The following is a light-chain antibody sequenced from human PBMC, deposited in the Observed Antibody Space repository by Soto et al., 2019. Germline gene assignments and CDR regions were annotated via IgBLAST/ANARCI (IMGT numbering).Light chain of an antibody. CDR2: KAS. CDR3: QQYNNYWT. Sequence: DIQMTQSPSTLSASVGDRVTITCRASQSISYWLAWYQQKPGKAPNLLIYKASNLESGVPSRFSGSGSGPEFTLTISSLQPDDFATYYCQQYNNYWTFGQGTKVEIK. J-gene: IGKJ1*01. V-gene: IGKV1-5*03. CDR1: QSISYW.